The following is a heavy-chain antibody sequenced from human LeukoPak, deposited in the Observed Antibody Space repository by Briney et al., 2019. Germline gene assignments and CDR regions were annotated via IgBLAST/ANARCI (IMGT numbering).Heavy chain of an antibody. CDR1: GYTFTDYY. Sequence: ASVKVSCKVSGYTFTDYYMHWVQQAPGKGLEWMGLVDPKDGETIYAEKFQGRVTITAVTSTDTAYMELSSLRSEDTAVYYCATGDRITMIVVVPFQHWGQGTLVTVSS. V-gene: IGHV1-69-2*01. D-gene: IGHD3-22*01. CDR3: ATGDRITMIVVVPFQH. J-gene: IGHJ1*01. CDR2: VDPKDGET.